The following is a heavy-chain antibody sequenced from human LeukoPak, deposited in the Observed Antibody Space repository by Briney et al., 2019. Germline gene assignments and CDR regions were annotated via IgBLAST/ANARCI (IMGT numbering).Heavy chain of an antibody. D-gene: IGHD3-22*01. V-gene: IGHV5-51*01. J-gene: IGHJ3*02. CDR1: GYSFTSYW. CDR3: ARHEGYYDSIGYYSHGAFDI. CDR2: IYPGDSDT. Sequence: GESLKISCKGSGYSFTSYWIGWVRQMPGKGLEWMGIIYPGDSDTKYSPSFQGQVTISADKSIDTAYLQWSTLKASDSAMYYCARHEGYYDSIGYYSHGAFDIWGQGTMVTVSS.